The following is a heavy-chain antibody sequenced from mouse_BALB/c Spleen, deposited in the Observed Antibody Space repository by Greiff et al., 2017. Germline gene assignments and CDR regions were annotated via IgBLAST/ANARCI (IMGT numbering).Heavy chain of an antibody. CDR1: GYTFSSYW. V-gene: IGHV1-9*01. D-gene: IGHD2-14*01. CDR2: ILPGSGST. J-gene: IGHJ4*01. Sequence: VQLQQSGAELMKPGASVKISCKATGYTFSSYWIEWVKQRPGHGLEWIGEILPGSGSTNYNEKFKGKATFTADTSSNTAYMQLSSLTSEDSAVYYCARRYRYDGYAMDYWGQGTSVTVSS. CDR3: ARRYRYDGYAMDY.